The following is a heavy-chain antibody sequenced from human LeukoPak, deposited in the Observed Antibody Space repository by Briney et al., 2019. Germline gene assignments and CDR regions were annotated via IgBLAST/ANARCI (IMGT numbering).Heavy chain of an antibody. Sequence: GSLRLSCEASGFTFSRYGMNWVRQAPGKGLEWVSYISSSGRSINYADSVRGRFTISRDNGKNSLYLQMNSLRAEDTAVYYCARVRYCSGGSCYGNWYDPWGQGTLVTVSS. CDR3: ARVRYCSGGSCYGNWYDP. D-gene: IGHD2-15*01. J-gene: IGHJ5*02. CDR1: GFTFSRYG. CDR2: ISSSGRSI. V-gene: IGHV3-48*04.